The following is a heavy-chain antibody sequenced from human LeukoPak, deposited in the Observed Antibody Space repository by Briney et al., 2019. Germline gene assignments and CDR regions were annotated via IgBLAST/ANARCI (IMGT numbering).Heavy chain of an antibody. Sequence: GGSLRLSCAASGFTFSSYSMNWDRQAPGKGLEWVSSISSSSSYIYYADSVKGRFTISRDNAKNSLYLQMNSLRAEDTAVYYCARIVAAGTFLSWFDPWGQGTLVTVSS. CDR1: GFTFSSYS. CDR2: ISSSSSYI. J-gene: IGHJ5*02. CDR3: ARIVAAGTFLSWFDP. V-gene: IGHV3-21*04. D-gene: IGHD6-13*01.